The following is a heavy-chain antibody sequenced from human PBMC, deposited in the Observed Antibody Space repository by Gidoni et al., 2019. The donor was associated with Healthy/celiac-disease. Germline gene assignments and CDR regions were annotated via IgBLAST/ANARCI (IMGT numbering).Heavy chain of an antibody. D-gene: IGHD3-3*01. Sequence: FTISRDNAKNSLYLQMNSLRDEDTAVYYCARDFWSGYQWGQGTLVTVSS. V-gene: IGHV3-48*02. CDR3: ARDFWSGYQ. J-gene: IGHJ4*02.